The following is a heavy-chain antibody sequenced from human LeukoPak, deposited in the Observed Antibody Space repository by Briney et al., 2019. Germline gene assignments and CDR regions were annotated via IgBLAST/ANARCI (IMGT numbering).Heavy chain of an antibody. D-gene: IGHD2-15*01. CDR2: IYHSGKT. CDR1: GGSISSYY. Sequence: SETLSLTCTVSGGSISSYYWSWIRQPPGKGLEWIGYIYHSGKTNYNPSLRSRLTMSIDTSKNQFSLKLSSVTAADTAVYYCAGKMSATFHYWGQGSLVTVSS. CDR3: AGKMSATFHY. J-gene: IGHJ4*02. V-gene: IGHV4-59*01.